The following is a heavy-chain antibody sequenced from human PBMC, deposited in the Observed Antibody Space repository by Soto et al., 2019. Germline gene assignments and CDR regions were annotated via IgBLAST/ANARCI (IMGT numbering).Heavy chain of an antibody. V-gene: IGHV4-4*02. Sequence: QVQLQESGPGLVKPSGTLSLTCAVSGGSISSSNWWSWVCQPPGKGLEWIGEIYHSGSTNYNPSLKSRVTISVDKSKNQFSLKLSSVTAADTAVYYCARDGSYCSGGSCYSSSAFDIWGQGTMVTVSS. CDR1: GGSISSSNW. J-gene: IGHJ3*02. D-gene: IGHD2-15*01. CDR2: IYHSGST. CDR3: ARDGSYCSGGSCYSSSAFDI.